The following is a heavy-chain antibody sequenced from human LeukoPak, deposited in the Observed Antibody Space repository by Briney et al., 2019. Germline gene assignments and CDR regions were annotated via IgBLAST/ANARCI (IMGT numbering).Heavy chain of an antibody. CDR1: GFTFSSYA. CDR3: ASPKRGGAFDM. Sequence: GGSLRLSCSASGFTFSSYAMHWVRQAPGKGLVWVSRINTDGRSTNYADSVKGRFTISRDNAKNTLYLQMNSLRAEGTAVYYCASPKRGGAFDMWGQGTVVTVSS. CDR2: INTDGRST. J-gene: IGHJ3*02. V-gene: IGHV3-74*01. D-gene: IGHD2-15*01.